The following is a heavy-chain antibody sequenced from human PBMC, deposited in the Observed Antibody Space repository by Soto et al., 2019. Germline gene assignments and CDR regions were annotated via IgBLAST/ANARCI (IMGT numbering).Heavy chain of an antibody. CDR2: VSPTGGTP. CDR3: AKGRSRFTIYGVLDS. J-gene: IGHJ4*02. CDR1: DFNFPNYG. D-gene: IGHD3-3*01. V-gene: IGHV3-23*01. Sequence: EVQLLESGGGLVQPGESLRLSCAASDFNFPNYGMTWVRQAPARGLEWVATVSPTGGTPYYADSVKGRFTISRENSENTLYLQMDSLRVEDTATYFCAKGRSRFTIYGVLDSWGQGTVVIVSS.